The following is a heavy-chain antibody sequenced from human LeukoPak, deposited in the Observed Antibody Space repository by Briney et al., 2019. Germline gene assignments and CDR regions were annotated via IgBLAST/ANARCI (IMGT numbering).Heavy chain of an antibody. D-gene: IGHD4-23*01. V-gene: IGHV5-51*01. CDR3: ARRAVVIGVGYFDY. CDR1: GYSFTTYW. CDR2: IYPGDSDI. J-gene: IGHJ4*02. Sequence: GESLKISCKGSGYSFTTYWIGWVRQMPGKGLEWMGIIYPGDSDIRISPSFQGQVTISVDKSISTVYLQWSSLKASDTAMYYCARRAVVIGVGYFDYWGQGTLVTVSS.